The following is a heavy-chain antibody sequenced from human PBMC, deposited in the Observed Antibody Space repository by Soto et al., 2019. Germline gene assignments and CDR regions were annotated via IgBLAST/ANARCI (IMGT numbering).Heavy chain of an antibody. CDR1: GGSFSGYY. V-gene: IGHV4-34*01. Sequence: SETLSLTCAVYGGSFSGYYWSWIRQPPGKWLEWIGEINHSGSTNYNPSLKSRVTISVDTSKNQFSLKLSSVTAADTAVYYCARGLRIAVAGIPRTGINDYWGQGXLVTVYS. CDR3: ARGLRIAVAGIPRTGINDY. CDR2: INHSGST. J-gene: IGHJ4*02. D-gene: IGHD6-19*01.